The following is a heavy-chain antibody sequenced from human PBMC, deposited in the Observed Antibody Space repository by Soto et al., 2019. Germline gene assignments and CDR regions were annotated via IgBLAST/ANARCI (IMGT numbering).Heavy chain of an antibody. CDR1: GFTFSDYY. Sequence: GGSLRLSCAASGFTFSDYYMSWIRQAPGKGLEWVSYISSSGSTIYYADSVKGRFTISRDNAKNSLYLQMNSLRAEDTAVYYCARVGPRITIFGVVSQNWFDPWGQGTLVTVSS. V-gene: IGHV3-11*01. CDR2: ISSSGSTI. J-gene: IGHJ5*02. CDR3: ARVGPRITIFGVVSQNWFDP. D-gene: IGHD3-3*01.